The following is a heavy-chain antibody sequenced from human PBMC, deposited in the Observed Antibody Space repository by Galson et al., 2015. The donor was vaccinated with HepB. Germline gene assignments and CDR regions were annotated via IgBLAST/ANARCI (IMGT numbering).Heavy chain of an antibody. V-gene: IGHV3-21*01. D-gene: IGHD3-22*01. Sequence: SLRLSCAASGFTFSRYSMNWVRQTPGKGLELVSSISDSSGYIYYADSVKGRFTISRDNAKNSLYLQMNSLRAEDTAVYYCARSPPYFDSSGYYSYWGQGTLVTVSS. CDR1: GFTFSRYS. CDR3: ARSPPYFDSSGYYSY. CDR2: ISDSSGYI. J-gene: IGHJ4*02.